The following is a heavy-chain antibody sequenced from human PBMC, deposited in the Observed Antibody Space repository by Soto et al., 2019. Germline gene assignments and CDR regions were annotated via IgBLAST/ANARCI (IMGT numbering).Heavy chain of an antibody. CDR3: ARRIAVRPGLWGNNDYYFDY. Sequence: PSETLSLTCTVSGGSISSYYWSWIRQPPGKGLEWIGHISYSGSTNYNPSLKSRVTILVDTSKNQFSLKLTSVTAADTAVYYCARRIAVRPGLWGNNDYYFDYWGQGTPVTVSS. CDR1: GGSISSYY. CDR2: ISYSGST. J-gene: IGHJ4*02. D-gene: IGHD6-6*01. V-gene: IGHV4-59*01.